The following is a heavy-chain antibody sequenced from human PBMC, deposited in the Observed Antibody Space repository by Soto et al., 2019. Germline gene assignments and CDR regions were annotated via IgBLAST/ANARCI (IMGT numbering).Heavy chain of an antibody. J-gene: IGHJ4*02. CDR1: GFTFSSYD. CDR3: ARFGVGQLYDY. D-gene: IGHD6-13*01. Sequence: EVQLVESGGGLVQPGGSLRLSCAASGFTFSSYDMHWVRQATGKGLEWVSAIGTAGDTYYPGSVKGRFTISRENAKNSLYLQMNSLRAGDTAVYYCARFGVGQLYDYCGQGTLVTVSS. V-gene: IGHV3-13*04. CDR2: IGTAGDT.